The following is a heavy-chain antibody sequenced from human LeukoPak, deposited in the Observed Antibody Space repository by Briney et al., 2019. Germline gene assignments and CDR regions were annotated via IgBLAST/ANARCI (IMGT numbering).Heavy chain of an antibody. CDR2: IYHSGST. CDR3: ARSRIAAGIRYGNDY. D-gene: IGHD6-13*01. J-gene: IGHJ4*02. Sequence: SETLSLTCAVYGGSFSGYYWSWIRQPPGKGLEWIGEIYHSGSTNYNPSLKSRVTISVDKSKNQFSLKLSSVTAADTAVYYCARSRIAAGIRYGNDYWGQGTLVTVSS. CDR1: GGSFSGYY. V-gene: IGHV4-34*01.